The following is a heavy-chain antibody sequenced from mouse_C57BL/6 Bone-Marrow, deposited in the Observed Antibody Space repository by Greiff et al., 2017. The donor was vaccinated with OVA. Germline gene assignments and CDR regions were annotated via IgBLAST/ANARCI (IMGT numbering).Heavy chain of an antibody. CDR2: ISSGGSYA. V-gene: IGHV5-6*02. J-gene: IGHJ3*01. CDR3: ARHLVAY. CDR1: GFTFSSYG. Sequence: EVKLVESGGDLVKPGGSLTLSCAASGFTFSSYGMSWVRQTPDKRLEWVATISSGGSYAYYPDRVKGRFTISRDNAKNTLDLQMSSLKSEDTAMYYSARHLVAYWGQGTLVTVSA.